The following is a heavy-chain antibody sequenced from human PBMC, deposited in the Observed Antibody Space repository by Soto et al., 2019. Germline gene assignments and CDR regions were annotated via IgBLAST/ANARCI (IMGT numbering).Heavy chain of an antibody. Sequence: SETLSLTCTVSGGSISSGCYYWSWIRQHPGKGLERIGYIYYSGSTYYNPSLKSRVTISVDTSKNQFSLKLSSVTAADTAVYYCARYGGYCSSTSCYFAEYFQHWGQGTLVTVSS. CDR1: GGSISSGCYY. CDR2: IYYSGST. CDR3: ARYGGYCSSTSCYFAEYFQH. V-gene: IGHV4-31*03. D-gene: IGHD2-2*01. J-gene: IGHJ1*01.